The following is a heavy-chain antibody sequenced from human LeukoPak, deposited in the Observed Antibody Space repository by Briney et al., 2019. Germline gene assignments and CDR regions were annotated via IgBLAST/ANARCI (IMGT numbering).Heavy chain of an antibody. CDR2: ISAYNGNT. V-gene: IGHV1-18*01. J-gene: IGHJ4*02. CDR1: GYTFTSYG. Sequence: ASVKVSCKASGYTFTSYGISWVRQAPGQGLEWMGWISAYNGNTNYAQKLQGRVTMTTDTSTSTAYMELRSLRSDDTAVYYCASTPYSSSSSIYYFDYWGQGTLVTVSS. CDR3: ASTPYSSSSSIYYFDY. D-gene: IGHD6-6*01.